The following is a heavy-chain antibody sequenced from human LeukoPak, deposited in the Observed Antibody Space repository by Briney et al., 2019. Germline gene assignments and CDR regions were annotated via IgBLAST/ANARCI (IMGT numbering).Heavy chain of an antibody. J-gene: IGHJ2*01. CDR1: GFMFSSYW. CDR3: AKDRTVGASYWYFDL. V-gene: IGHV3-7*03. CDR2: IRQDESEK. D-gene: IGHD1-26*01. Sequence: PGGSLRLSCAASGFMFSSYWMTWVRQTPGKGLEWVAKIRQDESEKYYVDSVKGRFTISRDNAKNSLYLRMNTLRAEDTAIYYCAKDRTVGASYWYFDLWGRGTLVTVSS.